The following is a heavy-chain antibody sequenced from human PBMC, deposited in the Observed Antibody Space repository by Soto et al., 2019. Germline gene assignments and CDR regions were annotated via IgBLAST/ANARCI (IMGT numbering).Heavy chain of an antibody. CDR2: ISYDGSNK. J-gene: IGHJ2*01. V-gene: IGHV3-30-3*01. Sequence: QVQLVESGGGVVQPGRSLRLSCAASGFTFSSYAMHWVRQAPGKGLEWVAVISYDGSNKYYADSVKGRFTISRDNSEYTLYLHMNSLRTEDTAVYYCARPLWRDDYNWGYFDLWGRGTLVTVSS. CDR3: ARPLWRDDYNWGYFDL. CDR1: GFTFSSYA. D-gene: IGHD4-4*01.